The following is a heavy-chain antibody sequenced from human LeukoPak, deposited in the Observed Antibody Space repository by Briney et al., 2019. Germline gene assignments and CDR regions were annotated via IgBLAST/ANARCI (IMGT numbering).Heavy chain of an antibody. Sequence: GGSLRLSCAASGFTFSSYEMNWVRQAPGTGLEWVSYISSNGSTIYYANPSKGRFPISRDNAKKSLYLQMNSLRAEDTAVYYCARVTYYYDSSGYSGRVLGYWGQGTLVTVSS. V-gene: IGHV3-48*03. CDR2: ISSNGSTI. CDR1: GFTFSSYE. J-gene: IGHJ4*02. D-gene: IGHD3-22*01. CDR3: ARVTYYYDSSGYSGRVLGY.